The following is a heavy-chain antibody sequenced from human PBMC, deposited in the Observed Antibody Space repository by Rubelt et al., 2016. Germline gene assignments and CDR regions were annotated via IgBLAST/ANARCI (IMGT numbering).Heavy chain of an antibody. CDR3: ARMAGNYYGMDV. D-gene: IGHD5-24*01. CDR2: INHSGST. CDR1: GGSFSGYY. Sequence: QVQLQQWGAGLLKPSETLSLTCAVYGGSFSGYYWSWIRQPPGKGLEWIGEINHSGSTNYNPSLKSRVTISVDTSKNQFSLKLSSVTAADKAVYYCARMAGNYYGMDVWGQGTTVTVSS. J-gene: IGHJ6*02. V-gene: IGHV4-34*01.